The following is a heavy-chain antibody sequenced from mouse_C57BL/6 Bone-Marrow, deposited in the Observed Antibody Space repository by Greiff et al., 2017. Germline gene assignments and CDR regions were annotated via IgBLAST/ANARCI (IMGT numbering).Heavy chain of an antibody. J-gene: IGHJ2*01. CDR3: ARWPGYYGRGRY. D-gene: IGHD1-1*01. Sequence: QVQLQQPGAELVKPGASVKLSCKASGYTFTSYWMHWVKQRPGQGLEWIGMIHPNSGSTNYNEKFKSKATLTVDKSSSPAYMQLSSLTSEDSAVYYCARWPGYYGRGRYWGQGTTLTVSS. CDR1: GYTFTSYW. V-gene: IGHV1-64*01. CDR2: IHPNSGST.